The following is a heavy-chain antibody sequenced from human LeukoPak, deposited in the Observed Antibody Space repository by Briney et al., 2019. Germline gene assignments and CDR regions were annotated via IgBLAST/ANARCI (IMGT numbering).Heavy chain of an antibody. CDR1: GFTFSSYS. CDR3: ARDLGSGYDFNYFDY. J-gene: IGHJ4*02. CDR2: ISSSSSYI. D-gene: IGHD5-12*01. V-gene: IGHV3-21*01. Sequence: PGGSLRLSCAASGFTFSSYSMNWVRQAPGKGPEWVSSISSSSSYIYYADSVKGRFTISRDNAKNSLYLQMNSLRAEDTAVYYCARDLGSGYDFNYFDYWGQGTLVTVSS.